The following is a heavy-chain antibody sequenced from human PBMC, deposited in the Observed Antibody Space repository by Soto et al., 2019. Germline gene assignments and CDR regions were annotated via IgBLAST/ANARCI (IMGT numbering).Heavy chain of an antibody. D-gene: IGHD6-13*01. CDR1: GFTVSSNY. J-gene: IGHJ6*02. CDR2: IYSGGST. V-gene: IGHV3-53*01. Sequence: PVGSLRLSCAASGFTVSSNYMSWVRQAPGKGLEWVSVIYSGGSTYYADSVKGRFTISRDNSKNTLYLQMNSLRAEDTAVYYCARFRAATGPYYYYGMDVWGQGTTVTVSS. CDR3: ARFRAATGPYYYYGMDV.